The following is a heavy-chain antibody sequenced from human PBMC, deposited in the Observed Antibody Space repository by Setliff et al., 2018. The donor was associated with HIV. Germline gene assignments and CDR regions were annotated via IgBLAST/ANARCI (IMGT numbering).Heavy chain of an antibody. CDR3: ARASFPRYCSITSCFEKGWFDP. CDR1: GFTFSSYS. D-gene: IGHD2-2*01. CDR2: ITSSSDTI. V-gene: IGHV3-48*01. Sequence: GESLKISCAASGFTFSSYSMSWVRQAPGKGLEWVSYITSSSDTIYYADSVKGRFTISRDNARNSLYLQMNSLRAEDTAVYYCARASFPRYCSITSCFEKGWFDPWGQGTLVTVSS. J-gene: IGHJ5*02.